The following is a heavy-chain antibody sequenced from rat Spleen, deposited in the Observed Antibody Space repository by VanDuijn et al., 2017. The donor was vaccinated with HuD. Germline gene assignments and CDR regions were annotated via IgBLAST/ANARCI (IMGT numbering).Heavy chain of an antibody. V-gene: IGHV5-31*01. CDR2: ISYDGSST. CDR1: GFTFNNYW. Sequence: EVQLVESGGGLVQPGRSLKLSCVASGFTFNNYWMTWIRQAPTKGLEWVASISYDGSSTYYRDSVKGRFTISRDNAQNTLNLQMDSLRAEDTATYYCATENYWVAYWGQGTLVTVSS. CDR3: ATENYWVAY. D-gene: IGHD1-10*01. J-gene: IGHJ3*01.